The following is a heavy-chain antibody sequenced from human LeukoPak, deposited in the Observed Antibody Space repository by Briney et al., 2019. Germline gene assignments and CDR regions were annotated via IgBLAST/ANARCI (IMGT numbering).Heavy chain of an antibody. Sequence: SETLSLTCTVSGVSITTYYWSWIRQPPGKGLEWIGYIYHSGSTNYNPSLKSRVTMSVDTSKNQFSLKLSSVTAADTAVYYCARARLRFGTIDYWGQGTLVTVSS. D-gene: IGHD1/OR15-1a*01. J-gene: IGHJ4*02. CDR1: GVSITTYY. V-gene: IGHV4-59*12. CDR2: IYHSGST. CDR3: ARARLRFGTIDY.